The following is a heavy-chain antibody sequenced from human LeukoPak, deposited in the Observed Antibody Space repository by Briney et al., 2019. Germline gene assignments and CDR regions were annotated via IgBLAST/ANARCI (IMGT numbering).Heavy chain of an antibody. CDR1: GGSISSYY. CDR3: ARLEQQLAPFDY. CDR2: IYTSRST. Sequence: SETLSLTCTVSGGSISSYYWSWIRQPPGKGLEWIGYIYTSRSTNYNPSLKSRVTISVDTSKNQFSLKLSSVTAADTAVYYCARLEQQLAPFDYWGQGTLVTVSS. J-gene: IGHJ4*02. V-gene: IGHV4-4*09. D-gene: IGHD6-13*01.